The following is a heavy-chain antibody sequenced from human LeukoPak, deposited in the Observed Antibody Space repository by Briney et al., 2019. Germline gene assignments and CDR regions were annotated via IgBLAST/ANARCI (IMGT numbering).Heavy chain of an antibody. D-gene: IGHD2-8*01. CDR3: ATLMAHLDY. CDR1: GYTFTDYH. CDR2: INPNSGDT. Sequence: ASVTVSCKAFGYTFTDYHMHWVRQAPGQGLEWMGWINPNSGDTNYAQKFQGRVTMTRDTTISTAYMELSTLRSDYTAVFYCATLMAHLDYWGQGTLVTVSS. J-gene: IGHJ4*02. V-gene: IGHV1-2*02.